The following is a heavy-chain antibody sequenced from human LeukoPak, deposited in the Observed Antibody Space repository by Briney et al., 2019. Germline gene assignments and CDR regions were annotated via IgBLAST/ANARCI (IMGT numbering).Heavy chain of an antibody. CDR2: IYYSGST. CDR1: GGSISSYY. D-gene: IGHD3-22*01. Sequence: SETLSLTCTVSGGSISSYYWSWIRQPPGKGLEWIGDIYYSGSTNYNPSLKSRVTISVDTSKNQFSLKLSSVTAADTAVYYCAATSYDSSGYYQAVDAFDIWGQGTMVTVSS. J-gene: IGHJ3*02. V-gene: IGHV4-59*01. CDR3: AATSYDSSGYYQAVDAFDI.